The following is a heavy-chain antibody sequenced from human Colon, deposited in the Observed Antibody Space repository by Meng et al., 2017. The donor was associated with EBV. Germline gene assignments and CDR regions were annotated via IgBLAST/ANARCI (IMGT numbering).Heavy chain of an antibody. Sequence: VGSGGGLVQPVGSRTLSCAAYGFTFSNDAMNWVRKAPGKGLEWVSAISGSGGHTYYADSVKGRFTISRDNAKNTVHLQLNSLRVADTALYFCAKSRGEQWLIYYWGQGTLVTVSS. CDR1: GFTFSNDA. CDR2: ISGSGGHT. J-gene: IGHJ4*02. CDR3: AKSRGEQWLIYY. D-gene: IGHD6-19*01. V-gene: IGHV3-23*04.